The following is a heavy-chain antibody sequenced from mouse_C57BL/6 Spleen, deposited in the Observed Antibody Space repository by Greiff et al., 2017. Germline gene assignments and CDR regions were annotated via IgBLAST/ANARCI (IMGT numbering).Heavy chain of an antibody. J-gene: IGHJ2*01. CDR2: ISDGGSYT. V-gene: IGHV5-4*01. CDR1: GFTFSSYA. CDR3: ARAPITTVVAPFDY. D-gene: IGHD1-1*01. Sequence: EVQLVESGGGLVKPGGSLKLSCAASGFTFSSYAMSWVRQTPEKRLEWVATISDGGSYTYYPDNVKGRFTISRDNAKNNLYLQMSHLKSEDTAMYYCARAPITTVVAPFDYWGQGTTLTVSS.